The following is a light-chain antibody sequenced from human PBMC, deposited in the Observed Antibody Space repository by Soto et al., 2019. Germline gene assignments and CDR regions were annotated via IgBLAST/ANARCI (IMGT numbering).Light chain of an antibody. CDR3: QQNYNWWT. CDR2: GAA. V-gene: IGKV3-15*01. J-gene: IGKJ1*01. CDR1: QSVNSN. Sequence: EIVMTQSPATLSVSPGERVTLSCRASQSVNSNLAWYQQKPGQAPRLLIYGAATRATGVPARFSGSGSGTEFTLTISSLQFEDFAVYYCQQNYNWWTFGQGTKVETK.